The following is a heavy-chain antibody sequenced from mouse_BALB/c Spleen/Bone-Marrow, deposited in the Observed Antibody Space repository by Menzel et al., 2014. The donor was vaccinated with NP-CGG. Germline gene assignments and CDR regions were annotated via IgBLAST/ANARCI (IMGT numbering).Heavy chain of an antibody. CDR3: TRQRGDYAMDY. D-gene: IGHD1-1*02. CDR2: ISNGGNYT. J-gene: IGHJ4*01. CDR1: GFTFSSYG. Sequence: EVKLVESGGGLVKPGGSLKLSCAASGFTFSSYGVSWVRQTPEKRLEGVATISNGGNYTYYPDSVEGRFTISRDNAKNTLYLQMSSLRSEDTAMYYCTRQRGDYAMDYWGQGTSVTVSS. V-gene: IGHV5-9-3*01.